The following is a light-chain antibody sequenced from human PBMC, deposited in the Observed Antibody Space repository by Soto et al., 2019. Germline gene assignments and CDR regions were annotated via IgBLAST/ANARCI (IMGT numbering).Light chain of an antibody. J-gene: IGKJ1*01. CDR3: MQALKAPPT. Sequence: DIVMTQSPLSLPVTPGEPASISCRSSQSLLNSNGYNYLDWYLQKPGQSPQLLIYLGSNRASGVPDRFSGSGSGTDFTLKISRVEAEDVAVYHCMQALKAPPTFGQGTKVDIK. CDR2: LGS. CDR1: QSLLNSNGYNY. V-gene: IGKV2-28*01.